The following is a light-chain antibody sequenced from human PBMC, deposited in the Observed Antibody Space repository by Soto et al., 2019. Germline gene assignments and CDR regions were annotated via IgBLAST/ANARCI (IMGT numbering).Light chain of an antibody. CDR3: QQYASSQWT. CDR2: STS. V-gene: IGKV3-20*01. Sequence: EIVLTQSPGTLSLSPGERVTLSCRASQRVGTSWLAWYHQKPGQSPRLLIYSTSSRATGIPDRFSGSGSETDFALTISRLEPEDSAVYYCQQYASSQWTFGQGTKVEIK. CDR1: QRVGTSW. J-gene: IGKJ1*01.